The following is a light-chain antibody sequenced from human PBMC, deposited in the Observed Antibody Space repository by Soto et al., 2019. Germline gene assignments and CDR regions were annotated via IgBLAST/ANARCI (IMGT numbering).Light chain of an antibody. CDR1: SSDVGGYNY. J-gene: IGLJ1*01. CDR2: DVS. CDR3: SSYTCSSSLHV. Sequence: QSVLTQPASVSGSPGQSITISCTGTSSDVGGYNYVSWYQQHPGKAPKLMIYDVSNRPSGVSNRFSGSKSGNTASLTISGLQADDLFDYYCSSYTCSSSLHVF. V-gene: IGLV2-14*01.